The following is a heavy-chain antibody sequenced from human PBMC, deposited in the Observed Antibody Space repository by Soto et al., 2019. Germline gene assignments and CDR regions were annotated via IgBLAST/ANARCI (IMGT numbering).Heavy chain of an antibody. V-gene: IGHV1-3*01. J-gene: IGHJ4*02. CDR2: INAGNGHT. D-gene: IGHD6-13*01. CDR1: GYTFTDYA. Sequence: ASVKVSCKASGYTFTDYAMHWVRQAPGQRLEWMGWINAGNGHTKYSQKFQGRVTITRDTSASTAYMELSSLRSEDTAVYHCAREGPYSSSWFHWGQGTLVTVSS. CDR3: AREGPYSSSWFH.